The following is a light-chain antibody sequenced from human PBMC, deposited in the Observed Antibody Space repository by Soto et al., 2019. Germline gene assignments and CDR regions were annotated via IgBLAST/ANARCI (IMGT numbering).Light chain of an antibody. Sequence: EIVLTQSSGTLSLSPGERATLSCRASQSISSNYLAWYQQKPGQAPRPLIYGASSRATGIPDRFSGSGSGTDFTLTISRLEPEDFAVDYCQHYGSSPYTFGQGTKLEI. J-gene: IGKJ2*01. CDR2: GAS. CDR3: QHYGSSPYT. V-gene: IGKV3-20*01. CDR1: QSISSNY.